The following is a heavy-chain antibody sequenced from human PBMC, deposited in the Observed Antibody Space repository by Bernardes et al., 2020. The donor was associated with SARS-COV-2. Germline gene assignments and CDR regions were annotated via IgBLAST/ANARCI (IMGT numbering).Heavy chain of an antibody. Sequence: GRSLRPSCAASGCTSSTFAMTGSREAPGKGLELVFVTSRSGSGTYYEDSVKCRFTVSRDNPKNIPYLQLNSLRAEDTAVDFCAKGRIGSDCWSGHSLWGQGTLMTVSS. D-gene: IGHD3-3*01. V-gene: IGHV3-23*01. CDR2: TSRSGSGT. CDR3: AKGRIGSDCWSGHSL. CDR1: GCTSSTFA. J-gene: IGHJ1*01.